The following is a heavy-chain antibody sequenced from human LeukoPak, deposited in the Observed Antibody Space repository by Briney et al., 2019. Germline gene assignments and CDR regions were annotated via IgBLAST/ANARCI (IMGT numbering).Heavy chain of an antibody. Sequence: SETLSLTCTVSGYFISSGYYWGWIRQPPGKGLEWIGYIYYSGSTNYNPSLKSRVTISVDTSKNQFSLKLSFVTAADTAVYYCARGSYCSSTSCYHSFGYYYYYMDVWGKGTTVTISS. CDR3: ARGSYCSSTSCYHSFGYYYYYMDV. J-gene: IGHJ6*03. V-gene: IGHV4-61*01. D-gene: IGHD2-2*01. CDR1: GYFISSGYY. CDR2: IYYSGST.